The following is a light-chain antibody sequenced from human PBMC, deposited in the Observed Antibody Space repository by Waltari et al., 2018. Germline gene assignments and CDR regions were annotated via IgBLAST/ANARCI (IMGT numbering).Light chain of an antibody. Sequence: QSALTQPPSASGSPGQSVTISCTGTSSDVGSYNYVSWFPLPPGKAPKPVFYEVSKRPPGVPDRFSRSKSGNMASLTGSGLQAEDEADYYCSSYAASNNFQVVFGGGTTLTVL. V-gene: IGLV2-8*01. CDR2: EVS. CDR1: SSDVGSYNY. J-gene: IGLJ2*01. CDR3: SSYAASNNFQVV.